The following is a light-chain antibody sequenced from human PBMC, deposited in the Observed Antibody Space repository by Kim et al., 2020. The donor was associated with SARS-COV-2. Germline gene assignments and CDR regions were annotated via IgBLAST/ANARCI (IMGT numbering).Light chain of an antibody. CDR3: QQYNNWPYT. V-gene: IGKV3-15*01. J-gene: IGKJ2*01. Sequence: CVSPGDRAPLSCRTSESVSSNLAWYPQKPGQAPRLLIYGASTRATGIPARFSGSGSGTEFTLTISSLQSEDFAVYYCQQYNNWPYTFGQGTKLEI. CDR2: GAS. CDR1: ESVSSN.